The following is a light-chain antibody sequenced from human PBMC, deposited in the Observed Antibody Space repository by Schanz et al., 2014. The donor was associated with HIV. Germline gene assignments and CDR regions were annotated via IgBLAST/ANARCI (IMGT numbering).Light chain of an antibody. J-gene: IGLJ3*02. CDR1: SGSIGSYF. Sequence: FMLTQPHSVSESPGKTVTISCTRSSGSIGSYFVQWYQQRPGSAPSIVIYENNQRHSGVPDRFSGSIDSSSNSASLTISGLETEDEADYYCQSSDDDDPGLFGGGTKLTVL. V-gene: IGLV6-57*04. CDR2: ENN. CDR3: QSSDDDDPGL.